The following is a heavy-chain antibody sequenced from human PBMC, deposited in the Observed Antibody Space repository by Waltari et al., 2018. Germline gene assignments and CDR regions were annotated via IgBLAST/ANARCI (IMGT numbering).Heavy chain of an antibody. CDR2: IYYSGST. D-gene: IGHD6-13*01. CDR1: GASISSSSYY. J-gene: IGHJ4*02. V-gene: IGHV4-39*07. Sequence: QLQLQESGPGLVKPSETLSLTCTVSGASISSSSYYWGWIRQHPGKGLAWIGSIYYSGSTYYNPSLKSRVTISVDTSKNQFSLKLSSVTAADTAVYYCARDVAAAGNDYWGQGTLVTVSS. CDR3: ARDVAAAGNDY.